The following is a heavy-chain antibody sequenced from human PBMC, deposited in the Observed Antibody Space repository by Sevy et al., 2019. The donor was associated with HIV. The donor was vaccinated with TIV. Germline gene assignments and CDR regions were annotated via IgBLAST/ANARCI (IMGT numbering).Heavy chain of an antibody. V-gene: IGHV3-48*01. J-gene: IGHJ4*02. CDR1: GFIFSNYY. CDR3: ARGRDRYCSGGSCYYGYFFDY. D-gene: IGHD2-15*01. CDR2: ISDRSDTI. Sequence: GGSLRLSCAASGFIFSNYYMTWVRQAPGKGLEWVSYISDRSDTISYADSVKGRFTISRDNAKNALYLQMSSLRGEDTADYYCARGRDRYCSGGSCYYGYFFDYWGQGTLVTVSS.